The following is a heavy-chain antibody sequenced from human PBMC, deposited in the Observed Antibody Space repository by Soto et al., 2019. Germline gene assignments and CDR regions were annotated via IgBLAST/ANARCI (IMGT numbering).Heavy chain of an antibody. D-gene: IGHD2-2*02. Sequence: PGGSLRLACASSVFTFISYAMSWVRQAPGEGLEWVSAISGSGGSTYYADSVKGRFTISRDNSKNTLYLQMNSLRAEDTAVYYCAKDLFPRRGYCGSTSCYNYYYYYGMDVWGQGTTVTVSS. V-gene: IGHV3-23*01. CDR2: ISGSGGST. CDR3: AKDLFPRRGYCGSTSCYNYYYYYGMDV. CDR1: VFTFISYA. J-gene: IGHJ6*02.